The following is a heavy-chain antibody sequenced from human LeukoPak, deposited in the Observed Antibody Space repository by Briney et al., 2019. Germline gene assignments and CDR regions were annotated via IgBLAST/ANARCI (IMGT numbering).Heavy chain of an antibody. J-gene: IGHJ5*02. CDR3: ARGYCSSTSCYVVSYNWFDP. CDR2: INPNSGGT. CDR1: GYTFTGYY. V-gene: IGHV1-2*02. D-gene: IGHD2-2*01. Sequence: ASVKVSCKASGYTFTGYYIHWARQAPGQGLEWMGWINPNSGGTNYAQKFQGRVTMTRDTSISTAYMELSRLRSDDTAVYYCARGYCSSTSCYVVSYNWFDPWGQGTLVTVSS.